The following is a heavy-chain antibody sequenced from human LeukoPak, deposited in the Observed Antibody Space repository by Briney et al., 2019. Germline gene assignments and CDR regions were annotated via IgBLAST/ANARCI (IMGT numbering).Heavy chain of an antibody. V-gene: IGHV4-59*01. CDR3: AMSIAAAGRFDY. CDR2: IYYSGST. CDR1: GGSISSYY. D-gene: IGHD6-13*01. J-gene: IGHJ4*02. Sequence: PSETLSLTCTVSGGSISSYYWSWIRQPPGKGLEWIGYIYYSGSTNYNPSLKSRVTISVDTSKNQFSLKLSSVTAADTAVYYCAMSIAAAGRFDYWGQGTLVTVSS.